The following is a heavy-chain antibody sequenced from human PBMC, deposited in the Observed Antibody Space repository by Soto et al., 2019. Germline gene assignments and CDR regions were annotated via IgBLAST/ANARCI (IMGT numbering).Heavy chain of an antibody. Sequence: SQTLSLTCAISGYSVSSNSAAWNLIRQSPSRGLEWLGRTYYRSKWYNDYAVSVKSRITINPDTSKNQFSLQLNSVTPEDTAVYYCARDPGGGSSWYYYYYGMDVWGQGTTVTVSS. D-gene: IGHD6-13*01. CDR3: ARDPGGGSSWYYYYYGMDV. CDR1: GYSVSSNSAA. V-gene: IGHV6-1*01. J-gene: IGHJ6*02. CDR2: TYYRSKWYN.